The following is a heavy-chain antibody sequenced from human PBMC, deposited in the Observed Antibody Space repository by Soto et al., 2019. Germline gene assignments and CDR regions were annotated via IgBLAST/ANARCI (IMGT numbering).Heavy chain of an antibody. D-gene: IGHD1-20*01. Sequence: PXEFIKISCNGSDDNLATYWIGWVRQMPGKGLEWMGIIYPHDSDTRYSPSFQGQVTISADKSISTAYLQWSSLKASDTAIYYCERRLDNTLDFWGQGTLVTVS. V-gene: IGHV5-51*01. J-gene: IGHJ4*02. CDR3: ERRLDNTLDF. CDR1: DDNLATYW. CDR2: IYPHDSDT.